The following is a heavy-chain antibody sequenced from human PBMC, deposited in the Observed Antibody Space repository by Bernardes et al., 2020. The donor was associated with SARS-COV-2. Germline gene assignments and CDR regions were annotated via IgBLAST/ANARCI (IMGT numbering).Heavy chain of an antibody. CDR1: GFTVSSTY. J-gene: IGHJ4*02. CDR3: ARGGGYNWNYDHFDY. CDR2: FYSGGST. V-gene: IGHV3-66*02. Sequence: GGSLRLSCAASGFTVSSTYMSWVRQAPGKGLEWVSVFYSGGSTYYADSVKGRFTISRDNSKNTLYLQMNSLSTEDTAVYYCARGGGYNWNYDHFDYWGQGTLVTVSS. D-gene: IGHD1-7*01.